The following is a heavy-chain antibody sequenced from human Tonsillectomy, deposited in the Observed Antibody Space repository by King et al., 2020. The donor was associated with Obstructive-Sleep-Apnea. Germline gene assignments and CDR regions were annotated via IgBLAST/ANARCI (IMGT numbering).Heavy chain of an antibody. CDR2: IVVGSGKT. D-gene: IGHD3-10*01. CDR3: AADTRSYYGSGGSNPDFYYGMDV. V-gene: IGHV1-58*02. CDR1: GLTLNSSA. J-gene: IGHJ6*02. Sequence: IQLVQSGPEVKKRGTSVKVSCKASGLTLNSSAIQRVRQARGQHLVWIGWIVVGSGKTNYAPKFQETDTFTRDKSTNTAHMELSSLRSEDTAVYYCAADTRSYYGSGGSNPDFYYGMDVWGQGTTVTVSS.